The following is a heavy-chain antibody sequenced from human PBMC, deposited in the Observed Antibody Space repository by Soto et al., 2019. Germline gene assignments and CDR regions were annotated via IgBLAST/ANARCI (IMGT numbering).Heavy chain of an antibody. CDR3: ARVGYGGGNYYGMDV. D-gene: IGHD3-16*01. V-gene: IGHV1-69*12. CDR2: IIPIFGTA. Sequence: QVQLVQSGAEVKKPGSSVKVSCKASGGTFSSYAISWVRQAPGQGLEWMGGIIPIFGTANYAQKFQGRVTITADESTSTADMELSSLRSEDTAVYDCARVGYGGGNYYGMDVWGQGTTVTVSS. CDR1: GGTFSSYA. J-gene: IGHJ6*02.